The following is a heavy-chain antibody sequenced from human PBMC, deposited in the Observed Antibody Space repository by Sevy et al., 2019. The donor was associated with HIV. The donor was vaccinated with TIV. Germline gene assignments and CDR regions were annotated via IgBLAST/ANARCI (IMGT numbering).Heavy chain of an antibody. D-gene: IGHD1-20*01. CDR2: IYYSGST. Sequence: SETLSLTCSVSGGSMNLYSWSWVRQPPGKGLEWIGFIYYSGSTNYNPSLKSRVTISVETSENQFCLKLSAVTAADTAVYYCARVGFNWNDVDYWGQGTLVTVSS. CDR3: ARVGFNWNDVDY. J-gene: IGHJ4*02. V-gene: IGHV4-59*01. CDR1: GGSMNLYS.